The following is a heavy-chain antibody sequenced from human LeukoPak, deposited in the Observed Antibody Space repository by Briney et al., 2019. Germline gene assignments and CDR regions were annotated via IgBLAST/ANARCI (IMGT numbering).Heavy chain of an antibody. V-gene: IGHV3-7*01. CDR1: GFVFNNYW. Sequence: GGSLRLSCAASGFVFNNYWMTWVRQVPGKGLEWVATIKQDANEKYFVDSVRGRFTISRDNAQNSLNLRMDSLRAEDTAVYYCARAPHLDYMDVWGKGTTVTVSS. J-gene: IGHJ6*03. CDR3: ARAPHLDYMDV. CDR2: IKQDANEK.